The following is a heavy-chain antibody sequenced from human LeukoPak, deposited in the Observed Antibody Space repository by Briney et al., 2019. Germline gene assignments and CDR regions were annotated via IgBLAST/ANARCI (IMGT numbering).Heavy chain of an antibody. CDR1: GYTFTNYA. CDR2: INGDNGNT. D-gene: IGHD6-19*01. Sequence: ASVKVSCKASGYTFTNYAMHWVRLAPGQRLEWMGWINGDNGNTESSQKFQGRVTITWDTSATTAYMGLSSLRSEDTAVYYCARGGPSRGGWTLDHWGQGTLVSVSS. J-gene: IGHJ4*02. V-gene: IGHV1-3*01. CDR3: ARGGPSRGGWTLDH.